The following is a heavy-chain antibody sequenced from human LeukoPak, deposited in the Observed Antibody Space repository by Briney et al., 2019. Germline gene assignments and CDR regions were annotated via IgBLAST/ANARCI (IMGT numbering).Heavy chain of an antibody. CDR2: IIPILGIA. V-gene: IGHV1-69*04. Sequence: GSSVKVSCKASGGTFSSYAISWVRQAPGQGLEWMGRIIPILGIANYAQKFQGRVTITADKSTSTAYMELSSLRSEDTAVYYCARDKWAYSSGWGIRNDYWGQGTLVTVSS. CDR1: GGTFSSYA. CDR3: ARDKWAYSSGWGIRNDY. D-gene: IGHD6-19*01. J-gene: IGHJ4*02.